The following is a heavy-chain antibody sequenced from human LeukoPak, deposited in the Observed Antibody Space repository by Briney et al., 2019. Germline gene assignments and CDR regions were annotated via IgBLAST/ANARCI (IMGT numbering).Heavy chain of an antibody. CDR3: ARGYYDILTGYYLFDY. Sequence: SVKVSCKASGGTFSSYAISWLRQAPGQGLEWMGRIIPIFGTANYAQKFQGRVTITTDESTSTAYMELSSLRSEDTAVYYCARGYYDILTGYYLFDYWGQGTLVTVSS. D-gene: IGHD3-9*01. V-gene: IGHV1-69*05. CDR2: IIPIFGTA. J-gene: IGHJ4*02. CDR1: GGTFSSYA.